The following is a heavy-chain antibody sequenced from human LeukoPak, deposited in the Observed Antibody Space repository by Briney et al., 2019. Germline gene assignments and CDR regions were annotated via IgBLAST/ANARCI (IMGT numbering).Heavy chain of an antibody. CDR2: ISASGGTT. CDR3: AKEPREYCSSTSCPNWFDS. J-gene: IGHJ5*01. V-gene: IGHV3-23*01. Sequence: PGGSLRLACAVSGLNFNEYSMNWVRQAPGKGLEWVSAISASGGTTYYADSVKGRFTISRDNSENTLFLQMNSLRAEDTAVYYCAKEPREYCSSTSCPNWFDSWGQGTLVTVPS. CDR1: GLNFNEYS. D-gene: IGHD2-2*01.